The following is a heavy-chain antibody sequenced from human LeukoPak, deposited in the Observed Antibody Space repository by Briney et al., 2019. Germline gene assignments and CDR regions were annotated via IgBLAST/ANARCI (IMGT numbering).Heavy chain of an antibody. J-gene: IGHJ4*02. D-gene: IGHD5-18*01. V-gene: IGHV3-64D*06. Sequence: GGSLRLSCSPSVFTFSIYAMHCVRQAPGEGGEYVSAISSNGGSKYYADSVKGRFTISRDNSKNTLHLQMSSLRAEDTAVYYCVKVSGGYNSYDYWGQGTLVTVSS. CDR1: VFTFSIYA. CDR3: VKVSGGYNSYDY. CDR2: ISSNGGSK.